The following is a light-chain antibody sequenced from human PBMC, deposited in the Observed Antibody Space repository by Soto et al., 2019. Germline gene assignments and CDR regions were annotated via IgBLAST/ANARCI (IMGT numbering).Light chain of an antibody. Sequence: QSALTQPRSVSGSPGQSVTISCTGTSSDVGGYNYVSWYQQHPGKAPKLMIYDVSKRPSGVPDRFSGSKSGNTASLTISGLQAEDEADYYCCSYAGSYTHVFGTGIKLTVL. CDR1: SSDVGGYNY. CDR2: DVS. J-gene: IGLJ1*01. V-gene: IGLV2-11*01. CDR3: CSYAGSYTHV.